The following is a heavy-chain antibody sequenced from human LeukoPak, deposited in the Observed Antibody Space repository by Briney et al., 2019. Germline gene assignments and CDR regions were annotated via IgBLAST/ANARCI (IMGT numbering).Heavy chain of an antibody. Sequence: GGSLRLSCAAAGFTFSSYAMSWVRQAPGKGLEWVSVIYSGGSTYYADSVKGRFTISRDNSKNTLYLQMNSLRAEDTAVYYCARESSSSSPREDYYYYMDVWGKGTTVTVSS. V-gene: IGHV3-66*02. D-gene: IGHD6-6*01. CDR3: ARESSSSSPREDYYYYMDV. J-gene: IGHJ6*03. CDR1: GFTFSSYA. CDR2: IYSGGST.